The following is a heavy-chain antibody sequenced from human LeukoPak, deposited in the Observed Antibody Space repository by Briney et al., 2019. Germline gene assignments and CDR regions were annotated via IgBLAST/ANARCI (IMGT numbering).Heavy chain of an antibody. CDR1: GGSFSGYY. CDR3: ARAIMGASDY. CDR2: INHSGST. V-gene: IGHV4-34*01. D-gene: IGHD2-8*01. Sequence: PSETLSLTCAVYGGSFSGYYWSWIRQPPGKGLEWIGEINHSGSTNYNPSLKSRVTISVDTSKNQFSLKLSSVTAADTAVYYCARAIMGASDYWGQGTLVTVSS. J-gene: IGHJ4*02.